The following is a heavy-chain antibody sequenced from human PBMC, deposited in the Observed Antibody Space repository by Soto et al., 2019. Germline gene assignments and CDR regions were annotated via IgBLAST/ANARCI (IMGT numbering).Heavy chain of an antibody. J-gene: IGHJ4*02. CDR1: GGSFSGYY. V-gene: IGHV4-34*01. CDR3: AREPARFLEWLPEPFDY. CDR2: INHSGST. Sequence: SETLSLTCAVYGGSFSGYYWSWIRQPPGKGLEWIGEINHSGSTNYNPSLKSRVTISVDTSKNQFSLKLSSVTAADTAVYYCAREPARFLEWLPEPFDYWGQGTLVTVSS. D-gene: IGHD3-3*01.